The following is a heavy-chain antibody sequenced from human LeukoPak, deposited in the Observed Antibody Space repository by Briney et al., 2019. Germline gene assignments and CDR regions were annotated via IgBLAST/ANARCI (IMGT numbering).Heavy chain of an antibody. CDR1: GDSISSGLYY. CDR2: RYTTGST. V-gene: IGHV4-61*02. J-gene: IGHJ4*02. Sequence: PSQTLSLTCTVSGDSISSGLYYWNWIRQAAGKGLEWIGRRYTTGSTNYNPSLESRVTISVDTSKNQFSLKLSSVTAADTAVYYCARGSSLFGSVDTAMVIFDYWGQGTLVTVSS. CDR3: ARGSSLFGSVDTAMVIFDY. D-gene: IGHD5-18*01.